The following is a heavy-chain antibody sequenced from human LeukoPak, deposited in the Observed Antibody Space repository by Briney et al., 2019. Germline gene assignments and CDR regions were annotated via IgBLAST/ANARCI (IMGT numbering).Heavy chain of an antibody. CDR2: ISYDGSDK. J-gene: IGHJ5*02. CDR3: ARVVVAATLGDWFDP. V-gene: IGHV3-30-3*01. D-gene: IGHD6-19*01. CDR1: GFTFSRYA. Sequence: PGRSLRLSCAASGFTFSRYAMHWVRQALGKGLDWVAVISYDGSDKYYGDSVKGRFTISRDNSKNTLYLQMNSLRAEDTAVYYCARVVVAATLGDWFDPWGQGTLVTVSS.